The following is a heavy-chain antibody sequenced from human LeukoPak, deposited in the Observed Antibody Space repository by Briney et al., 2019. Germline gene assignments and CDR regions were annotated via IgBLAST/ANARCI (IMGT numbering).Heavy chain of an antibody. CDR2: IYYSGTT. Sequence: KTSETLSLTCTVSGGSISSYYWSWIRQPPGKGLEWIGYIYYSGTTNYNPSLKSRVTLSVGTSKSQFSLKLSSVTAADTAVFYCARETGNYYFDYWGQGTLVTVSS. D-gene: IGHD3-9*01. CDR3: ARETGNYYFDY. V-gene: IGHV4-59*01. CDR1: GGSISSYY. J-gene: IGHJ4*02.